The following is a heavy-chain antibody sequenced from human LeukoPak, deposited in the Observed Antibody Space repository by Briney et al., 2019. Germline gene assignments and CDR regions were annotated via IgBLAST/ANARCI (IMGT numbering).Heavy chain of an antibody. CDR2: IYPGDSDT. CDR3: ARQGGYDPNYYYYYGMDV. V-gene: IGHV5-51*01. J-gene: IGHJ6*02. D-gene: IGHD5-12*01. Sequence: GEPLKISFKGSGYSFTSYWIGWGRPMPGKGVEWMGIIYPGDSDTRYSPSFQGQVTISADKSISTAYLQWSSLKASDTAMYYCARQGGYDPNYYYYYGMDVWGQGTTVTVSS. CDR1: GYSFTSYW.